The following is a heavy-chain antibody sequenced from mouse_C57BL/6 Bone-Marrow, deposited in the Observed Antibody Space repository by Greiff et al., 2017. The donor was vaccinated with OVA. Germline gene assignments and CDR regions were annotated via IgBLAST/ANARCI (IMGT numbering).Heavy chain of an antibody. CDR1: GFTFSSYG. V-gene: IGHV5-6*01. CDR2: ISSGGSYT. J-gene: IGHJ2*01. D-gene: IGHD1-1*01. Sequence: EVQVVESGGDLVKPGGSLKLSCAASGFTFSSYGMSWVRQTPDKRLEWVATISSGGSYTYYPDSVKGRFTISRDNSKNTLYLQMSMLKSEDTAIYYCARHGDYGSFFDYWGQGTTLTVSS. CDR3: ARHGDYGSFFDY.